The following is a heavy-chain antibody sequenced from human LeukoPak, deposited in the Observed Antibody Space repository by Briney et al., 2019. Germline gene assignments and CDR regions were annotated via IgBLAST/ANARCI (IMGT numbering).Heavy chain of an antibody. CDR2: INHSGST. V-gene: IGHV4-34*01. D-gene: IGHD6-13*01. CDR1: GGSFSGYY. CDR3: ARGGDSSSWYTDWFDP. Sequence: SETLSLTCAVYGGSFSGYYWSWIRQPPGKGLEWIGEINHSGSTNYNPSLKGRVTISVDTSKNQFSLKLSSVTAADTAVYYCARGGDSSSWYTDWFDPWGQGTLVTVSS. J-gene: IGHJ5*02.